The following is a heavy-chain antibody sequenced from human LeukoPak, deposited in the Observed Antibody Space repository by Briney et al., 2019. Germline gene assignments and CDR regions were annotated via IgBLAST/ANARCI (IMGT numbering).Heavy chain of an antibody. CDR2: TGASGITT. J-gene: IGHJ4*02. CDR1: GFTLSSYA. V-gene: IGHV3-23*01. CDR3: ARAVGPYDY. Sequence: GGSLRLSCAASGFTLSSYAMSWVRQAPGKGLEWVSGTGASGITTHYAGSVKGRFTLSRDNSKNTLYLQMNSLRAEDTAVYYCARAVGPYDYWGQGTLVTVSS.